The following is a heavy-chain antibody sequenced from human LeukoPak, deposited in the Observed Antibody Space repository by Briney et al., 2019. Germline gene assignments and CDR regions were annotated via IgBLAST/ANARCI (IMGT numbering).Heavy chain of an antibody. Sequence: SETLSLTCAVYGGSFSGYYWSWIRQPPGKGLEWIGRIYTSGSTNYNPSLKSRVTMSVDTSKNQFSLKLSSVTAADTAVYYCARVRTLTAAGTGLYYFDYWGQGTLVTVSS. D-gene: IGHD6-13*01. V-gene: IGHV4-59*10. CDR1: GGSFSGYY. CDR3: ARVRTLTAAGTGLYYFDY. J-gene: IGHJ4*02. CDR2: IYTSGST.